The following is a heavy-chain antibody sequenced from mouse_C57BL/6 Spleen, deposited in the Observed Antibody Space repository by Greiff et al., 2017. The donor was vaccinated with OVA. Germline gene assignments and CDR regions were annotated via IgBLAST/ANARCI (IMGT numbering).Heavy chain of an antibody. CDR3: ARDDYSNYGWFAY. J-gene: IGHJ3*01. CDR1: GYTFTSYW. Sequence: VQLQQPGAELVKPGASVKMSCKASGYTFTSYWITWVKQRPGQGLEWIGDIYPGSGSTNYNEKFKSKATLTVDTSSSTAYMQLSSLTSEDSAVYYCARDDYSNYGWFAYWGQGTLVTVSA. CDR2: IYPGSGST. D-gene: IGHD2-5*01. V-gene: IGHV1-55*01.